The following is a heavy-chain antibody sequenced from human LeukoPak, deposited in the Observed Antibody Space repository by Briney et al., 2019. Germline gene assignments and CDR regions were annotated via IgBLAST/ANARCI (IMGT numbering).Heavy chain of an antibody. V-gene: IGHV7-4-1*02. Sequence: GASVKVSCKASGYTFTSYAMNWVRQAPGQGLEWMGWINTNTGNPTYAQGFTGRFVFSLDTSVSTAYLQISSLKAEDTAVYYCARAGSLRYFDWLLLTLDYWGQGTPVTVSS. CDR1: GYTFTSYA. CDR2: INTNTGNP. J-gene: IGHJ4*02. CDR3: ARAGSLRYFDWLLLTLDY. D-gene: IGHD3-9*01.